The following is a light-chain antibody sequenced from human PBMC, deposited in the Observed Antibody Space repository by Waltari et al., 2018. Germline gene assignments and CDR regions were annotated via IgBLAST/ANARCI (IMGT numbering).Light chain of an antibody. V-gene: IGKV3-15*01. CDR3: QQYNNWPRPWT. CDR2: GAS. CDR1: QSVSSN. Sequence: EIVMTQSPATLSVSPGERATLSCRASQSVSSNLAWDQQKPGQAPRRLIYGASTRATGIPARFSGSGSGTEFTLTISSLQSEDVAVYYCQQYNNWPRPWTFGQGTKVEIK. J-gene: IGKJ1*01.